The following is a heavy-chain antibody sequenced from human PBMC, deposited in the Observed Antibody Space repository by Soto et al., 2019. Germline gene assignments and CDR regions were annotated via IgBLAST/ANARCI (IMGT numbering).Heavy chain of an antibody. CDR1: GFTFSSYA. Sequence: EVQLLESGGGLVQPGGSLRLSCAASGFTFSSYAMSWVRQAPGKGLEWVSAISGSGGSTYYADSVKGRFTISRDNSKNTMYLQMNSLRAEDTAVYYWAKRGSGSTSVGVVIPTGDFDSWGQGTLVTVSS. D-gene: IGHD3-3*01. J-gene: IGHJ4*02. CDR2: ISGSGGST. V-gene: IGHV3-23*01. CDR3: AKRGSGSTSVGVVIPTGDFDS.